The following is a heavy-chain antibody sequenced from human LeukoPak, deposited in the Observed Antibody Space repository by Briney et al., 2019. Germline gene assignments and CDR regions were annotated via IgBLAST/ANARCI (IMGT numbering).Heavy chain of an antibody. D-gene: IGHD6-19*01. V-gene: IGHV3-48*04. J-gene: IGHJ3*02. CDR3: VSLAVAGLGAFDI. Sequence: GGSLRLSCEASGFTFSGYAVSWVRPAPGKGLEWVSYISATTTTIYYADSVKGRFTISRDNAKNSLYLQMNSLRVEDTAVYYCVSLAVAGLGAFDIWGQGTMVTVSS. CDR2: ISATTTTI. CDR1: GFTFSGYA.